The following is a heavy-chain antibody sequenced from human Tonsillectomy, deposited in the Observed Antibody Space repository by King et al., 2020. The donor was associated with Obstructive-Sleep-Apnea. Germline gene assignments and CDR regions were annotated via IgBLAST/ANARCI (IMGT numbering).Heavy chain of an antibody. V-gene: IGHV3-21*01. Sequence: VQLVESGGGLVKPGGCLRLSCAASWFTFSSYSMNWVRQAPGKGLGGVSSISSSSSYIYYADSVKGRFTISRDNAKNSLYLQMNSLRAEDTAVYYCARDDGRPVWGQGTLVTVSS. CDR2: ISSSSSYI. CDR3: ARDDGRPV. J-gene: IGHJ4*02. CDR1: WFTFSSYS. D-gene: IGHD1-1*01.